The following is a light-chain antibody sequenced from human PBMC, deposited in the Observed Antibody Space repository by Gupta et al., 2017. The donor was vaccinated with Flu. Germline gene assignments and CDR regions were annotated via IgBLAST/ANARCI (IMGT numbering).Light chain of an antibody. J-gene: IGKJ5*01. CDR2: AAS. V-gene: IGKV1-39*01. Sequence: IQMTQSPSSLSASVGDRVTITCRASQSISIYLNWYQQKPGKVPKLLIYAASSLQSGVPSRFSGSGSGTDFTLTISSLQPEDFATYYCQQSYSTPDTFGQGTRLGIK. CDR1: QSISIY. CDR3: QQSYSTPDT.